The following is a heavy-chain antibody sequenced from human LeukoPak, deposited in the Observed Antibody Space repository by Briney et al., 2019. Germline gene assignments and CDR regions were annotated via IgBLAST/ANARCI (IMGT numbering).Heavy chain of an antibody. CDR1: GFTFSSYS. CDR2: ISSSSSYI. J-gene: IGHJ4*02. V-gene: IGHV3-21*01. D-gene: IGHD1-26*01. CDR3: ARFSRELPYLDY. Sequence: PGGSLTLSCAASGFTFSSYSMNWVRQAPGKGLEWVSSISSSSSYIYYADSVKGRFTISRDNAKNSLYLQMNSLRAEDTAVYYCARFSRELPYLDYWGQGTLVTVSS.